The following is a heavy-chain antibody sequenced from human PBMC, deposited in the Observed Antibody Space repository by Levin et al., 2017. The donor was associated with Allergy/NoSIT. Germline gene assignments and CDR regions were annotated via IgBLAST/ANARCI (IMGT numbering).Heavy chain of an antibody. J-gene: IGHJ6*02. CDR1: GGSVSSGTYY. V-gene: IGHV4-61*01. Sequence: ASETLSLTCSVSGGSVSSGTYYWSWIRRPPGKGLEWIGYINYRGVTKYNPSLKSRVTISVDTSKNEFSLKVTSVTAADTAVYYCARNRIIVSGGNDYYYGMDGWGQGTTVTVSS. CDR3: ARNRIIVSGGNDYYYGMDG. D-gene: IGHD5/OR15-5a*01. CDR2: INYRGVT.